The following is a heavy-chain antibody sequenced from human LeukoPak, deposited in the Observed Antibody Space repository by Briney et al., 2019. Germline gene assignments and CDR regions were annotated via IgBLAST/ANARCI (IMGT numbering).Heavy chain of an antibody. J-gene: IGHJ5*02. CDR1: GGSISSSSYY. CDR3: AREGRYGSGSYYPTDWFDP. V-gene: IGHV4-39*07. D-gene: IGHD3-10*01. Sequence: TSETLSLTCTVSGGSISSSSYYWGWIRQPPGKGLEWIVSIYYSGSTYYNPSLKSRVTISVDKSKNQFSLKLSSVTAADTAVYYCAREGRYGSGSYYPTDWFDPWGQGTLVTVSS. CDR2: IYYSGST.